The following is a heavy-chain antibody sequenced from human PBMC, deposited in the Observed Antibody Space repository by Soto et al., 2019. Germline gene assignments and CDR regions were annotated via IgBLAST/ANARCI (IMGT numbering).Heavy chain of an antibody. Sequence: GGSLRLSCAASGFTFSSYAMSWVRQAPGKGLEWVSAISGSGGSTYYADSVKGRFTTSRDNSKNTLYLQMNSLRAEDTAVYYCAKDRWSRYNWNYDYWGQGTLVTVSS. CDR1: GFTFSSYA. CDR3: AKDRWSRYNWNYDY. J-gene: IGHJ4*02. V-gene: IGHV3-23*01. D-gene: IGHD1-7*01. CDR2: ISGSGGST.